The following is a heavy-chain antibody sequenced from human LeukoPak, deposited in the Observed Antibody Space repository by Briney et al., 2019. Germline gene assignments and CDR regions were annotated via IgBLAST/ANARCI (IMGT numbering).Heavy chain of an antibody. J-gene: IGHJ5*02. CDR2: IYYSGST. V-gene: IGHV4-30-4*08. CDR3: ARVSRAIFGVVIISWFDP. Sequence: PSETLSLTCTVSGGSISSGDYYWSWIRQPPGKGLEWIGYIYYSGSTYYNPSLKSRVTISVDTSKNQFSLKLSSVTAADTAVYYCARVSRAIFGVVIISWFDPWGQGTLVTVSS. CDR1: GGSISSGDYY. D-gene: IGHD3-3*01.